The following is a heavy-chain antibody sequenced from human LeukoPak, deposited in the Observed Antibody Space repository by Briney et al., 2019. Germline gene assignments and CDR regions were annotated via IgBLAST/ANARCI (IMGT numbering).Heavy chain of an antibody. Sequence: SETLSLTCAVSGYSITSGFSWGWIRQPPGKGLEWLATISHYGSTNYKSTLQSRLTISRDTSKNEFSLRLTSVTATDTAVYYCAGEGAVPGIDPWGQGTLVTVSS. CDR2: ISHYGST. CDR1: GYSITSGFS. D-gene: IGHD3-16*01. CDR3: AGEGAVPGIDP. V-gene: IGHV4-38-2*02. J-gene: IGHJ5*02.